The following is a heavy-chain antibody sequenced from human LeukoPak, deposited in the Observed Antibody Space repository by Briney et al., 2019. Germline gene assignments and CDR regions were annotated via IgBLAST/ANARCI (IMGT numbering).Heavy chain of an antibody. CDR2: INHSGST. D-gene: IGHD3-16*01. CDR3: ARGRRRLDAFDI. Sequence: PSETLSLTCAVYGGSFSGCYWSWIRQPPGKGLEWIGEINHSGSTNYNPSLKSRVTISVDTSKNQFSLKLSSVTAADTAVYYCARGRRRLDAFDIWGQGTMVTVSS. J-gene: IGHJ3*02. CDR1: GGSFSGCY. V-gene: IGHV4-34*01.